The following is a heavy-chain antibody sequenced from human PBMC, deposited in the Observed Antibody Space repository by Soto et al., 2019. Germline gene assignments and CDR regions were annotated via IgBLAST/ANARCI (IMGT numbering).Heavy chain of an antibody. V-gene: IGHV3-23*01. CDR1: GFTFSSYA. D-gene: IGHD5-12*01. CDR2: ISGSGGTT. Sequence: EVQLLESGGGLVQPGGSLRLSCAASGFTFSSYAMSWVRQAPGKGLEGVSAISGSGGTTYYADSVKGRFTISRDNSKNTLYLQMNSLRAKDTAVYYCAKVKMARIDFDYWGQGTLVTVAS. CDR3: AKVKMARIDFDY. J-gene: IGHJ4*02.